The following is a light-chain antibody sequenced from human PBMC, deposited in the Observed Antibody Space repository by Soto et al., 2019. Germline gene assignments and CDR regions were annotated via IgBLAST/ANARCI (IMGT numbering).Light chain of an antibody. CDR2: GAS. Sequence: EIVLTQFPGTLSLSPGERATLSCRASQSVGSNYLAWYQQRPGQPPTLLFLGASHRAPDIPDRFSGSGSGTDFTLTISRLEPEDFAVYYCQQYGSSPRTFGQGTRLEI. CDR3: QQYGSSPRT. CDR1: QSVGSNY. V-gene: IGKV3-20*01. J-gene: IGKJ5*01.